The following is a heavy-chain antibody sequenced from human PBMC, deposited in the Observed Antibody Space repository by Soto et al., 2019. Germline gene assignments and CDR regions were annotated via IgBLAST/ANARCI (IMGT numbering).Heavy chain of an antibody. J-gene: IGHJ5*02. Sequence: ASETLSLTCTVSGGSISSYYWSWIRQPPGKGLEWIVYIYYSGSTNYNPSLKSRVTISVDTSKNQFSLKLTSVTAADTAVYYCARVYSSGWHNWFDPWGQGTLVTVSS. CDR1: GGSISSYY. CDR2: IYYSGST. D-gene: IGHD6-19*01. V-gene: IGHV4-59*12. CDR3: ARVYSSGWHNWFDP.